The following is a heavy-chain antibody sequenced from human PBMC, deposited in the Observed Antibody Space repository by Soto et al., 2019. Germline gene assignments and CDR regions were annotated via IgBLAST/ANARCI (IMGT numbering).Heavy chain of an antibody. Sequence: PSETLSLTCIVSGGSVRSGSFYWSWIRQPPGKALEWIGYIYYTGRTSYNPSLQNRVTISIDMSKNQFSLNLTSVTAADTAVYYCARDSTAFLFDYWGQGALVTVSS. CDR2: IYYTGRT. J-gene: IGHJ4*02. CDR1: GGSVRSGSFY. D-gene: IGHD2-2*01. V-gene: IGHV4-61*01. CDR3: ARDSTAFLFDY.